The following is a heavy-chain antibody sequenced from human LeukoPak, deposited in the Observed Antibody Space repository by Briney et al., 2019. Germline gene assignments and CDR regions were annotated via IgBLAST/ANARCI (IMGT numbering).Heavy chain of an antibody. V-gene: IGHV4-59*08. CDR3: ARHVGIDNPSTAFDP. D-gene: IGHD6-13*01. CDR2: IYYSGST. Sequence: KPSETLSLTCTVSGGSISSYYWSWIRQPPGKGLEWIGYIYYSGSTNYNPSLKSRVTISVDTSKNQFSLKLSSVTAADTAVYYCARHVGIDNPSTAFDPWGQGTLVTVSS. CDR1: GGSISSYY. J-gene: IGHJ5*02.